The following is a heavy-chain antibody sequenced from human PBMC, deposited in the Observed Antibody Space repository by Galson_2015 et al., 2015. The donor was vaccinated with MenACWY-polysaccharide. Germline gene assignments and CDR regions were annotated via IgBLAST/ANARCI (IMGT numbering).Heavy chain of an antibody. D-gene: IGHD2-2*03. J-gene: IGHJ5*02. CDR2: IKQDGSAI. V-gene: IGHV3-7*03. CDR3: AGGSGYLIDP. Sequence: SLRLSCAASGFTFSTYWMNWVRQAPGKGLEWVAIIKQDGSAIHYMDSVRGRFTISRDNAKNSLFLQMNSLRTEDTAVYYCAGGSGYLIDPWGQGTLVTVSS. CDR1: GFTFSTYW.